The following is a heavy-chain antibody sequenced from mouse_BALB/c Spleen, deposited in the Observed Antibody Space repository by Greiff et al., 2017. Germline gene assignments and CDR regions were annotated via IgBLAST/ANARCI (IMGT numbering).Heavy chain of an antibody. V-gene: IGHV1S135*01. CDR1: GYAFTSYN. Sequence: VQLKESGPELVKPGASVKVSCKASGYAFTSYNMYWVKQSHGKSLEWIGYIDPYNGGTSYNQKFKGKATLTVDKSSSTAYMHLNSLTSEDSAVYYCAREGLYGSSTGFAYWGQGTLVTVSA. CDR3: AREGLYGSSTGFAY. D-gene: IGHD1-1*01. CDR2: IDPYNGGT. J-gene: IGHJ3*01.